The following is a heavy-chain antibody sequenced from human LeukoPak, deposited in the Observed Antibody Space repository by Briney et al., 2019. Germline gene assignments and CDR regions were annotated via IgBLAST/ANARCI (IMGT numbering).Heavy chain of an antibody. CDR1: GGSISSSSYY. CDR3: ARHRMYYYDSSGRGVADAFDI. CDR2: IYYCGST. V-gene: IGHV4-39*01. J-gene: IGHJ3*02. Sequence: PSETLSLTCTVSGGSISSSSYYWGWIRQPPGKGLEWIGSIYYCGSTYYNPSLKSRVTISVDTSKNQFSLKLSSVTAADTAVYYCARHRMYYYDSSGRGVADAFDIWGQGTMVTVSS. D-gene: IGHD3-22*01.